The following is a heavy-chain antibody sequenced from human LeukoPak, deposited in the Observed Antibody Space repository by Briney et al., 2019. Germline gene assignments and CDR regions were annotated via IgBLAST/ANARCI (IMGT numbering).Heavy chain of an antibody. CDR2: ISGSGDST. Sequence: GGSLRLSCVASGFTLRSYVMNWVRQTPGKGLEWVSSISGSGDSTFYADSVKGRFSISRDNSKNTLYLQVNGLRTEDTAVYYCAKDRLLNCRGDCYIFGYWGQGTVVTVSS. V-gene: IGHV3-23*01. CDR3: AKDRLLNCRGDCYIFGY. CDR1: GFTLRSYV. D-gene: IGHD2-21*02. J-gene: IGHJ4*02.